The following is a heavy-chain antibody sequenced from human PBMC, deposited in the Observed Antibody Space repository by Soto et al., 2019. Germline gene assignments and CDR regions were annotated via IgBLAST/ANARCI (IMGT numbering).Heavy chain of an antibody. CDR2: ISWNSGSI. Sequence: GGSLRLSCAASGFTFDDYAMHWVRQAPGKGLEWVSGISWNSGSIGYADSVKGRFTISRDNAKNSLYLQMNSLRAEDTALYYCAKSHSRYCSSTSCFIPFDYWGQGTLVTVSS. J-gene: IGHJ4*02. D-gene: IGHD2-2*01. V-gene: IGHV3-9*01. CDR1: GFTFDDYA. CDR3: AKSHSRYCSSTSCFIPFDY.